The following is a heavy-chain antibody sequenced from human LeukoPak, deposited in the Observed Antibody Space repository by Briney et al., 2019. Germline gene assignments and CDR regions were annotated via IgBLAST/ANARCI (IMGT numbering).Heavy chain of an antibody. J-gene: IGHJ2*01. D-gene: IGHD3-10*01. CDR3: ARDRAQGSWYFDL. V-gene: IGHV3-23*01. CDR2: ILGSGGST. CDR1: AFTFSSYA. Sequence: GGSLRLSCAASAFTFSSYAMSWVRQAPGKGLEWVSGILGSGGSTFFADSLKGRFTVSRDNSKNTLYLHMNSLGADDTAVYYCARDRAQGSWYFDLRGRGTLVTVSS.